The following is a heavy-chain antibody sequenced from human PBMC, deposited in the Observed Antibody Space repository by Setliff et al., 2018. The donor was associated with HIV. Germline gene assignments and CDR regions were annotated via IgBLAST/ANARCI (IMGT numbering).Heavy chain of an antibody. CDR2: IKEDGSEK. CDR1: GFTFSSYW. D-gene: IGHD6-19*01. Sequence: PGGSLRLSCAAAGFTFSSYWMNWVRQGPGKGMEWVANIKEDGSEKYYVDSVKGRFTISKDNAKNSLYLQMNSLRAEDTAVYYCARDSGGWYPTGDYYYYYMDVWGKGTTVTVSS. V-gene: IGHV3-7*01. CDR3: ARDSGGWYPTGDYYYYYMDV. J-gene: IGHJ6*03.